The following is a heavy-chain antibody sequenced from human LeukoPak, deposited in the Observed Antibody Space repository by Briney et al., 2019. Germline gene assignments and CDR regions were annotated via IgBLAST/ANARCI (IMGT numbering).Heavy chain of an antibody. CDR2: ISGSGGST. J-gene: IGHJ3*02. D-gene: IGHD2-15*01. CDR3: AKEGGDCGSCPKDAFDI. CDR1: GFTFSSYA. Sequence: GSLRLSCAASGFTFSSYAMHWVRQAPGKGLEWVSAISGSGGSTYYADSVKGRFTISRDNSKNTLYLQMNSLRAEDTAVYYCAKEGGDCGSCPKDAFDIWGQGTMVTVSS. V-gene: IGHV3-23*01.